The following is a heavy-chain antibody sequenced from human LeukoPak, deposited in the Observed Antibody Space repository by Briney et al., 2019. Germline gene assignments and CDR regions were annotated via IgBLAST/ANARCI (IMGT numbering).Heavy chain of an antibody. D-gene: IGHD1-1*01. CDR2: ISESGRST. CDR3: AQTEGNWNDVDY. V-gene: IGHV3-23*01. Sequence: GGSLRLSCAASGFTFSSYSMTWVRQAPGKGLEWVSSISESGRSTYYADSVKGRFTISRDNSKNTLFLQMDSLRADDTAVYYCAQTEGNWNDVDYWGQGTLVTVSS. CDR1: GFTFSSYS. J-gene: IGHJ4*02.